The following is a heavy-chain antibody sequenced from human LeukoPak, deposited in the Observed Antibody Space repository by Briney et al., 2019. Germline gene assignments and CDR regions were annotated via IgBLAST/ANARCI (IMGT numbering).Heavy chain of an antibody. CDR1: GFTFSNYA. CDR2: ISGSGGNT. CDR3: ASNKEVFYDSSGGY. D-gene: IGHD3-22*01. V-gene: IGHV3-23*01. Sequence: PVGTLRLSCAASGFTFSNYAMGWVRQAPGQGLDWVSAISGSGGNTYYAASVKGRFTISRDNSKNTMFPQMKSLRPEDTAVYSCASNKEVFYDSSGGYWGQGTLVTVSS. J-gene: IGHJ4*02.